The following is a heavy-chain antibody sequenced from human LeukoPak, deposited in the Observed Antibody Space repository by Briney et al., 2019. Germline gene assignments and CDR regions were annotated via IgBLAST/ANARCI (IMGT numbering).Heavy chain of an antibody. V-gene: IGHV3-66*01. CDR1: GLSFSSSY. CDR2: IHIDGTT. J-gene: IGHJ2*01. Sequence: PGASLRLSCAASGLSFSSSYINWVRQAPGKGLEWVAIIHIDGTTYYADSLRGRFTISRDFSRNTVSLQTNSLRAEDTAVYYCARNRNWYFDLWGRGTLVTVSS. CDR3: ARNRNWYFDL.